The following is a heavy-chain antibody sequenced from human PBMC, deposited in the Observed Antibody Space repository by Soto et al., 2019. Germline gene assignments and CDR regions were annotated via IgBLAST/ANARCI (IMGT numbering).Heavy chain of an antibody. V-gene: IGHV3-23*01. D-gene: IGHD4-17*01. Sequence: GGSLRLSCAASGFTFSSYAMSWVRQAPGKGLEWVSAISGSGGSTYYADSVKGRFTISRDNSKNTLYLQMNSLRAEDTAVYYCAKGGTVTYYYYYGMDVRGQGTTVTVSS. CDR2: ISGSGGST. CDR1: GFTFSSYA. J-gene: IGHJ6*02. CDR3: AKGGTVTYYYYYGMDV.